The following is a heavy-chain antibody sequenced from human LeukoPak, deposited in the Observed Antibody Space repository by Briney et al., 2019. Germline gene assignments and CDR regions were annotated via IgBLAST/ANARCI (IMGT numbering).Heavy chain of an antibody. Sequence: PSETLSLTCSVSGDSISTSSYYWGWIRQPPGKGLEWIGTIYYSGTTHYNPSLKSRVTMSVDTSKNQFSLKLSSVTAADTAVYYCARLSTVTTSFDYWGQGTLVTVSS. CDR2: IYYSGTT. CDR3: ARLSTVTTSFDY. V-gene: IGHV4-39*07. CDR1: GDSISTSSYY. J-gene: IGHJ4*02. D-gene: IGHD4-17*01.